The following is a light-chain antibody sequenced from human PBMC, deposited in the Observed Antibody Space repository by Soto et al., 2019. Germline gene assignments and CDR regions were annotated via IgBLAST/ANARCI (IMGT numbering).Light chain of an antibody. CDR1: QSVSSSY. J-gene: IGKJ5*01. Sequence: EIVLTQSPGTLSLSPGERATLSCRASQSVSSSYLAWYQQKPGQAPRLLIYGASSRATGIPDRFSGSGSGTDFTLTISRLEPVDFAVYYCQQYGSSLSITFGQGTRLEIK. CDR2: GAS. CDR3: QQYGSSLSIT. V-gene: IGKV3-20*01.